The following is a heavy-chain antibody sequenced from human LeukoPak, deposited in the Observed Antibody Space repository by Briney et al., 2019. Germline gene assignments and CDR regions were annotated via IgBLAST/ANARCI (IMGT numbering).Heavy chain of an antibody. J-gene: IGHJ4*02. Sequence: GGSLRLSCAASGFTFSSYSMNWVRQAPGKGLESVSSISSSSSYIYYADSVKGRFTISRDNSKNTLYLQMNSLRAEETAVYYCARDRMVYTYWGRGTLVTVSS. V-gene: IGHV3-21*04. D-gene: IGHD3-10*01. CDR2: ISSSSSYI. CDR3: ARDRMVYTY. CDR1: GFTFSSYS.